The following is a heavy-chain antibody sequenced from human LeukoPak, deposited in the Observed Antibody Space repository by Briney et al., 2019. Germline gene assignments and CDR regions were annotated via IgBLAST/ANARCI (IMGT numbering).Heavy chain of an antibody. Sequence: ASVKVSCKASGYSFTSYDINWVRQATGQGLEWMGWMNPDSGNTGYAQKFQGRVTMTRDTSISTAYMELSSLRSDDTAVYYCAKSTMGTRRTNVLWGRGTPVTVSS. CDR2: MNPDSGNT. CDR3: AKSTMGTRRTNVL. D-gene: IGHD3-10*01. J-gene: IGHJ4*01. V-gene: IGHV1-8*01. CDR1: GYSFTSYD.